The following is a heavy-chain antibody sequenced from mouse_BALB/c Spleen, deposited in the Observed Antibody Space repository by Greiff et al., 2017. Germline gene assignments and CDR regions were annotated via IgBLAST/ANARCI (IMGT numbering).Heavy chain of an antibody. CDR3: ARDLGEGF. D-gene: IGHD4-1*01. CDR2: ISSGGSYT. CDR1: GFTFTSYT. Sequence: EVMLVESGGGLVKPGGSLTLSCAASGFTFTSYTMSWVRQTPEKRLEWVATISSGGSYTYYPDSVKGRFTISRDNAKNTLYMQMSNQKAEDTAMYYCARDLGEGFWGEGTTVTVSS. V-gene: IGHV5-6-4*01. J-gene: IGHJ1*01.